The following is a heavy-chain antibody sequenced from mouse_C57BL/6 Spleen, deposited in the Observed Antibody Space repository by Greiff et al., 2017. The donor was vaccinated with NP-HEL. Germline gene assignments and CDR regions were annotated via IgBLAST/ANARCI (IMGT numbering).Heavy chain of an antibody. D-gene: IGHD1-1*01. CDR2: IYPGDGDT. V-gene: IGHV1-82*01. CDR1: GYAFSSSW. Sequence: QVQLQQSGPELVKPGASVKISCKASGYAFSSSWMNWVKQRPGKGLEWIGRIYPGDGDTNYNGKFKGKATLTADKSSSTAYMQLSSLTSEDSAVYFCARTPLLRYYFDYWGQGTTLTVSS. J-gene: IGHJ2*01. CDR3: ARTPLLRYYFDY.